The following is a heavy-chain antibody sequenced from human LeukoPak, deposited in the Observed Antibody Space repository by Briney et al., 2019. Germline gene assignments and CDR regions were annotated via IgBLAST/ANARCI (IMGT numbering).Heavy chain of an antibody. Sequence: VASVKVFCKASGGTFSSYAISWVRQAPGQGLEWMGGIIPIFGTANYAQKFQGRVTITADESTSTAYMELSSLRSEDTAVYYCARDLESGYSYGPIPHWFDPWGQGTLVTVSS. J-gene: IGHJ5*02. CDR2: IIPIFGTA. D-gene: IGHD5-18*01. CDR1: GGTFSSYA. V-gene: IGHV1-69*13. CDR3: ARDLESGYSYGPIPHWFDP.